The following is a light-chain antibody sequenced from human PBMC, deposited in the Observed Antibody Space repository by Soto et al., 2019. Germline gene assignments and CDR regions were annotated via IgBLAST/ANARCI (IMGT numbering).Light chain of an antibody. J-gene: IGKJ5*01. CDR3: QQRHSYPIT. Sequence: IRLTQSPSFLSASVGDRVTITCRASQGISNYLAWYHQKPGKAPKLLIHTASTLQSGVPSRFSGSGSGTELTLTISSLQPEDFATYYCQQRHSYPITFGQGTRLETK. CDR2: TAS. V-gene: IGKV1-9*01. CDR1: QGISNY.